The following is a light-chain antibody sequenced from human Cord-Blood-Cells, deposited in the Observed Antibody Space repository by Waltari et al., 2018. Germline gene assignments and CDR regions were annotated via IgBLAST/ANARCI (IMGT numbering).Light chain of an antibody. Sequence: QSALPQPASVSVSPGQAITISCTGTSSVVGGYNYVSWYQQHPGKAPKLMIYDVSNRPSGVSNRFSGSKSGNTASLTISGLQAEDEADYYCSSYTSSSTLVFGTGTKVTVL. CDR3: SSYTSSSTLV. V-gene: IGLV2-14*01. CDR2: DVS. J-gene: IGLJ1*01. CDR1: SSVVGGYNY.